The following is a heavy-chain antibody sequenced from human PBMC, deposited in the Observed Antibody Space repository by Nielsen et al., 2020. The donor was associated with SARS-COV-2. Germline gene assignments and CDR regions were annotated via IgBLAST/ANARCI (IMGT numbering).Heavy chain of an antibody. D-gene: IGHD6-19*01. CDR2: IYYSGST. V-gene: IGHV4-59*08. Sequence: SETLSLTCTVSGGSISSYYWSWIRQPTGKGLEWIGYIYYSGSTNYNPSLKSRVTISVDTSKNQFSLKLSSVTAADTAVYYWARHHSSGWYMRWFDPWGQGTLVTVSS. J-gene: IGHJ5*02. CDR3: ARHHSSGWYMRWFDP. CDR1: GGSISSYY.